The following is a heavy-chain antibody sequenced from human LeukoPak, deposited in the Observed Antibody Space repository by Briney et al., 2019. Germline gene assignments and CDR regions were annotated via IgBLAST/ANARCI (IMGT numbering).Heavy chain of an antibody. CDR3: AKEFSSGWYGDFDY. CDR2: IIGSGGST. CDR1: GFTFSSYG. D-gene: IGHD6-19*01. Sequence: PGGSLRLSCAASGFTFSSYGMTWVRQAPGKGLEWVSGIIGSGGSTYYADSVKGRFTISRDNSKNTLYLQMNSLRAEDTAVYYCAKEFSSGWYGDFDYWGQGILVTVSS. J-gene: IGHJ4*02. V-gene: IGHV3-23*01.